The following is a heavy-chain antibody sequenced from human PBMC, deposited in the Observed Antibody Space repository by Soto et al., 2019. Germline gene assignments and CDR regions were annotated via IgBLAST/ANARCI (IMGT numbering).Heavy chain of an antibody. D-gene: IGHD1-26*01. V-gene: IGHV5-51*01. CDR1: GYSFTCYW. Sequence: GESLKISCKGSGYSFTCYWIGWVRQMPGKGLEWMGIIYPGDSDTKYSPSFQGQVTISADKSISTAYLQWSSLKASDTAMYYCARLILGATDAFDIWGQGTMVTVSS. J-gene: IGHJ3*02. CDR2: IYPGDSDT. CDR3: ARLILGATDAFDI.